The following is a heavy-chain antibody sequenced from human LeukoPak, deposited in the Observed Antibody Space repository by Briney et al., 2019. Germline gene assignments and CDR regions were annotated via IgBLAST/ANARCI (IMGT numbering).Heavy chain of an antibody. V-gene: IGHV1-8*01. CDR3: ARGTGFDKGVVIEFWLDP. CDR1: GYTFTSYD. J-gene: IGHJ5*02. CDR2: MNPNSGNT. Sequence: ASVKVSCKASGYTFTSYDINWVRQATGQGLEWMGWMNPNSGNTGYAQKFQGRVTVTRNTSISTAYMELSSLRSEDTAVYYCARGTGFDKGVVIEFWLDPWGQGTLVTVSS. D-gene: IGHD3-3*01.